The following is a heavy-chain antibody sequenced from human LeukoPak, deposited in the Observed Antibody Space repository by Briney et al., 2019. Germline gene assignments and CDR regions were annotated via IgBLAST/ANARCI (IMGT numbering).Heavy chain of an antibody. CDR1: GFTFSSYA. CDR3: AKDCSGDRCYSNYFDY. Sequence: GGSLRLSCAASGFTFSSYAMSWVXQAPGXXLEWXSAISGSGGSTYYADSVKGRFTISRDNSKNTLYLQMNSLRAEDTAVYYCAKDCSGDRCYSNYFDYWGQGTLVTVSS. V-gene: IGHV3-23*01. CDR2: ISGSGGST. D-gene: IGHD2-15*01. J-gene: IGHJ4*02.